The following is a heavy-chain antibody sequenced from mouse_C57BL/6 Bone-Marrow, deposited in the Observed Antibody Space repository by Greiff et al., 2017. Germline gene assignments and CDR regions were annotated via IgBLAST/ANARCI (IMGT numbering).Heavy chain of an antibody. J-gene: IGHJ3*01. CDR3: ARGQRVCSPWFAY. V-gene: IGHV1-69*01. Sequence: QVQLQQPGAELVMPGASVKLSCKASGYTFTSYWMHWVKQRPGQGLEWIGEIDPSDSYTNYNQKFKGKATLTVDTSSSTAYMQLSSLTSEDSAVYYCARGQRVCSPWFAYWGQGTLVTVSA. CDR2: IDPSDSYT. D-gene: IGHD2-10*02. CDR1: GYTFTSYW.